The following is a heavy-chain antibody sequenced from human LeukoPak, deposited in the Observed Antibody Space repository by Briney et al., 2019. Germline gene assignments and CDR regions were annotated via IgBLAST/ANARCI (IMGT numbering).Heavy chain of an antibody. D-gene: IGHD3-3*01. V-gene: IGHV3-21*04. J-gene: IGHJ4*02. Sequence: PGGSLRLSCAASGFTFSSYWMSWVRQAPGKGLEWVSSISSSSSYIYYADSVKGRFTISRDNAKNSLYLQMNSLRAEDTAVYYCARMMSGYSTTYPADYWGQGTLVTVSS. CDR1: GFTFSSYW. CDR2: ISSSSSYI. CDR3: ARMMSGYSTTYPADY.